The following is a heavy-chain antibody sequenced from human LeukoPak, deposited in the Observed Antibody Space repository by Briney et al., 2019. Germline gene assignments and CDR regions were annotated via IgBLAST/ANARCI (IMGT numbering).Heavy chain of an antibody. CDR2: MNPNSGNT. J-gene: IGHJ6*03. V-gene: IGHV1-8*01. D-gene: IGHD4-17*01. Sequence: GASVKVSCKASGDTFTSYDINWVRQATGQGLEWMGWMNPNSGNTGYAQKFQGRVTMTRNTSISTASMERSSPRSEDTAVYYCARGRGDYDYYYYYMDVWGKGTTVTVSS. CDR1: GDTFTSYD. CDR3: ARGRGDYDYYYYYMDV.